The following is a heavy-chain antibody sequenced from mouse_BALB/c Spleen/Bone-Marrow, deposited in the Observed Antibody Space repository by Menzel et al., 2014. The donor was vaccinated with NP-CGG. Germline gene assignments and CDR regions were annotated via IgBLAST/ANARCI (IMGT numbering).Heavy chain of an antibody. CDR3: ARQRGYAYAMDY. CDR1: GFAFSGYD. J-gene: IGHJ4*01. D-gene: IGHD2-2*01. CDR2: ISSGGSNT. Sequence: EVQGVESGGGLVKPGGSLKFSCAASGFAFSGYDMSWVRQTPEKRLEWGAYISSGGSNTYYPDTVKGRFTISRDNAKSTLYLQMNSLKSEDTAMYYCARQRGYAYAMDYWGQGISVTVSS. V-gene: IGHV5-12-1*01.